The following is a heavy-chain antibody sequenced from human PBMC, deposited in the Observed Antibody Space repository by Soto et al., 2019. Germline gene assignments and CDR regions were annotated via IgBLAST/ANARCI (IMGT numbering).Heavy chain of an antibody. CDR1: GYTFTSYD. CDR3: AREGCSSTSCDNWFDP. Sequence: ASVKVSCKASGYTFTSYDINWVRQATGQGLEWMGWMNPNSGNTGYAQKFQGRVTMTRNTSISTAYMELSSLRSEDTAVYYCAREGCSSTSCDNWFDPWGQGTLVTVSS. J-gene: IGHJ5*02. CDR2: MNPNSGNT. D-gene: IGHD2-2*01. V-gene: IGHV1-8*01.